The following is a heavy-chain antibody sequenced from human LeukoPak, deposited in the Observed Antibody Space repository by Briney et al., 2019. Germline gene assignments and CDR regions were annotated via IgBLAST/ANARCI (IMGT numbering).Heavy chain of an antibody. Sequence: PSETLSLTYTVSSGSISSGDYYWSWIRQPPGKGLEWIGYISYTGTTYYNPSLKSRVTISEDTSKNLFSLNLSSVTATDTAVYYCARLGTAPFDYWGQGTLVTVSS. J-gene: IGHJ4*02. D-gene: IGHD2-21*02. CDR1: SGSISSGDYY. V-gene: IGHV4-30-4*08. CDR2: ISYTGTT. CDR3: ARLGTAPFDY.